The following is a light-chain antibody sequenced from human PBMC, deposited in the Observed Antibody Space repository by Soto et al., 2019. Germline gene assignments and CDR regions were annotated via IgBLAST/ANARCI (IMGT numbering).Light chain of an antibody. Sequence: EIVLTQSPGTLSLSPGERATLSCRASQSVSSSYLAWYQQKPGQAPRLLIYGASSKATGIPARFSGSGSRTDFPLTISRLEPEDFAVYYCQQYGSSRWTFGQGTKVEIK. J-gene: IGKJ1*01. V-gene: IGKV3-20*01. CDR1: QSVSSSY. CDR3: QQYGSSRWT. CDR2: GAS.